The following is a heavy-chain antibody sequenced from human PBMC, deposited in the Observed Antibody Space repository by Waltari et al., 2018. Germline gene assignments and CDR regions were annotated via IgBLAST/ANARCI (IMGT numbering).Heavy chain of an antibody. V-gene: IGHV3-7*01. J-gene: IGHJ4*02. Sequence: EVKLVDSGGGLVQPGGSLRLSCADSGFMFSTNWMSWVRQAPGKGLEWVANIKEEGSEEYYVDSVKGRFTISRDNAKTSLYLQMNSLRVEDTAVYYCARDGDGYPDWGQGSLVIVSS. CDR1: GFMFSTNW. D-gene: IGHD5-12*01. CDR3: ARDGDGYPD. CDR2: IKEEGSEE.